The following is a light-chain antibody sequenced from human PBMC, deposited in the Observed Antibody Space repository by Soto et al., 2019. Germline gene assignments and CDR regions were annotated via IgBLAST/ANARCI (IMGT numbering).Light chain of an antibody. Sequence: QSALTQPASVTGSPGQSITISCTGISSDVGSYKFVSWYQHHPGKAPKLMIFEGDKRPSGVSDRFSASKSGTTASLTISGLQPEDEADYYCCSYAHSETHDYVFGTGTKVTVL. J-gene: IGLJ1*01. V-gene: IGLV2-23*01. CDR2: EGD. CDR1: SSDVGSYKF. CDR3: CSYAHSETHDYV.